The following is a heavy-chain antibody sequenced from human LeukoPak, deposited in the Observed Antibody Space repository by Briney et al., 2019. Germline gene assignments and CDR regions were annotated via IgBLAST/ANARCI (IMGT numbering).Heavy chain of an antibody. CDR2: INPNSGGT. Sequence: ASVKVSCKASGYTFTGYYMHWVRQAPGQGLEWMGWINPNSGGTNYAQKFQGRVTMTRDTSISTAYMELSRLRSDDTAVYYCARRLVVAAIPDPNNWFDPWGQGTLVTVSS. J-gene: IGHJ5*02. D-gene: IGHD2-15*01. CDR1: GYTFTGYY. CDR3: ARRLVVAAIPDPNNWFDP. V-gene: IGHV1-2*02.